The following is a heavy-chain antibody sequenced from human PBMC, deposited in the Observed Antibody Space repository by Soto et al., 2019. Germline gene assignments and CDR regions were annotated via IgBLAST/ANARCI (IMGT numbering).Heavy chain of an antibody. CDR1: GGSVSSGSYY. V-gene: IGHV4-61*01. Sequence: NPSETLSLTCTVSGGSVSSGSYYWSWIRQPPGKGLEWIGYIYYSGSTNYNPSLKSRVTISVDTSKNQFSLKLSSVTAADTAVYYCAGEPRGGYCSGGSCRNWFDPWGQGTLVTVSS. CDR3: AGEPRGGYCSGGSCRNWFDP. CDR2: IYYSGST. D-gene: IGHD2-15*01. J-gene: IGHJ5*02.